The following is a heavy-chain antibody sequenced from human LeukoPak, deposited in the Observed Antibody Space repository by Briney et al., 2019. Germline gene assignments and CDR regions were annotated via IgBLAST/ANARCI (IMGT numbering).Heavy chain of an antibody. D-gene: IGHD3-10*01. CDR2: LHTDGSS. Sequence: PGGSLRLSCAPSGFTVRSNYMTWVRQAPGKGLEWVSILHTDGSSFYADSVKGRFTISRDISKNTVSLHMTSLRAEDTAVYYCARVRITMVRGSNSFYYMDVWGKGTTVTVPS. J-gene: IGHJ6*03. CDR3: ARVRITMVRGSNSFYYMDV. V-gene: IGHV3-53*01. CDR1: GFTVRSNY.